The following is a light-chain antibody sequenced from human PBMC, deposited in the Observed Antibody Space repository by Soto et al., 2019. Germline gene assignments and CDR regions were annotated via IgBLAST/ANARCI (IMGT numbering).Light chain of an antibody. V-gene: IGLV1-40*01. J-gene: IGLJ3*02. CDR2: GNS. CDR3: QSYDSSLSGSV. Sequence: QSVLPQQPSVSGAPGQRVTISCTGSSSNIGAGYDVHWYQQLPGTAPKILIYGNSNRPSGVPYRFSVSKSGTSASLAITGLQAEDEADYYCQSYDSSLSGSVVSGGTELTVL. CDR1: SSNIGAGYD.